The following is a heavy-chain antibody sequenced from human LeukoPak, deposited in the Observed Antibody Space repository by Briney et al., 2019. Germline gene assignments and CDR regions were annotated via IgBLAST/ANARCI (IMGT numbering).Heavy chain of an antibody. J-gene: IGHJ6*02. CDR3: ARDRIAAAAIKGMDV. D-gene: IGHD6-13*01. V-gene: IGHV3-66*01. CDR2: IYSGGST. Sequence: GGSLRLSCAASGFTVSSNYMSWVRQAPGKGLEWVSVIYSGGSTYYADSVKGRFTISRDNSKNTLYLQMNSLRAVDTAVYYCARDRIAAAAIKGMDVWGQGTTVTVSS. CDR1: GFTVSSNY.